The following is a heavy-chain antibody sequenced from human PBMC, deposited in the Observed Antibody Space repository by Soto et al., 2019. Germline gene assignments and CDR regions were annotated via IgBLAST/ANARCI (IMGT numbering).Heavy chain of an antibody. CDR1: GYTFTGYG. Sequence: ASVKVSCKASGYTFTGYGISWVRQAPGQGLEWMGWISAYNGNTNYAQKLQGRVTISRDNSKNTLYLDMTSLRPEDTAIYYCVKQTGSGSYYNAGSGGHFDSWGQGILVTVSS. D-gene: IGHD3-10*01. V-gene: IGHV1-18*01. CDR2: ISAYNGNT. J-gene: IGHJ4*02. CDR3: VKQTGSGSYYNAGSGGHFDS.